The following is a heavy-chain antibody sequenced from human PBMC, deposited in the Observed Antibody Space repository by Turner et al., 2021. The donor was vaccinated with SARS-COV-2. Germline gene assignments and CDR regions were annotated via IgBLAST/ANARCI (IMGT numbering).Heavy chain of an antibody. V-gene: IGHV3-48*01. CDR1: GFTFSSYR. CDR3: AGGGGHY. CDR2: VSSSRSTI. J-gene: IGHJ4*02. Sequence: EVQLVESGRCLVQPGGSLRLSCAASGFTFSSYRMNWVRQAPRKGLGWVSYVSSSRSTIYYADSIKGRFTISRDNAKNSLYLEVNSLRAEDTAVYYGAGGGGHYWGQGTLVTVSS. D-gene: IGHD3-16*01.